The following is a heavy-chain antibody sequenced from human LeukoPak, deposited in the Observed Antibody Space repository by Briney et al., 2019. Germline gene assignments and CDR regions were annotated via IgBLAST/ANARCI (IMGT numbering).Heavy chain of an antibody. J-gene: IGHJ4*02. CDR3: AREAVAGTSDFDY. CDR2: INPNSGGT. V-gene: IGHV1-2*04. D-gene: IGHD6-19*01. CDR1: GYTFTCYY. Sequence: ASVTVSCKASGYTFTCYYMHWVRQAPGQGLEWMGWINPNSGGTNYAQKFQGWVTMTRDTSISTAYMELSRLRSDDTAVYYCAREAVAGTSDFDYWGQGTLVTVSS.